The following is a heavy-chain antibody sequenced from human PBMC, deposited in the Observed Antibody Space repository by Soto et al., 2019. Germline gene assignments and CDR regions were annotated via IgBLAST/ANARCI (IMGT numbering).Heavy chain of an antibody. CDR3: ASPGYSSSWYDY. Sequence: QVQLQQWGAGLLKPSETLSLTCAVYGGSFSGYYWSWIRQPPGKGLEWLGEINHSGSTNYNPSLKSRVTISVDTSKNQFSLKLSSVTAADTAVYYCASPGYSSSWYDYWGQGTLVTVSS. J-gene: IGHJ4*02. D-gene: IGHD6-13*01. CDR2: INHSGST. CDR1: GGSFSGYY. V-gene: IGHV4-34*01.